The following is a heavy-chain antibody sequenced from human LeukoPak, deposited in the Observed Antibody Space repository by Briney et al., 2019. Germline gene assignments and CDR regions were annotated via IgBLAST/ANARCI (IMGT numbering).Heavy chain of an antibody. D-gene: IGHD5-18*01. CDR2: INSDGSST. CDR3: ATDTAMVPEWAFDI. J-gene: IGHJ3*02. Sequence: GGSLRLSCAASGFTFSSYWRDWVRQAPGKGLEWVARINSDGSSTNYADSVKGRFTISRDTAKNTLYLQMNSLRAEDTAVCYCATDTAMVPEWAFDIWGQGTMVTVSS. CDR1: GFTFSSYW. V-gene: IGHV3-74*01.